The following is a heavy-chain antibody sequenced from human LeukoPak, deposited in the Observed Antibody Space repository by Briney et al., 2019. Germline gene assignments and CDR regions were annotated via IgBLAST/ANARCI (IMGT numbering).Heavy chain of an antibody. V-gene: IGHV3-21*01. Sequence: GGSLTPSCAASGFTFSNSNMNWVRHAPGRGLEWVSSIRPRGSSIYYADSVRGRFTITSDNAKNTLFLQLSSLRAEETAVYYCARGSPWAPGVSDHWGQGTLVTVSS. CDR2: IRPRGSSI. J-gene: IGHJ4*02. D-gene: IGHD1-26*01. CDR3: ARGSPWAPGVSDH. CDR1: GFTFSNSN.